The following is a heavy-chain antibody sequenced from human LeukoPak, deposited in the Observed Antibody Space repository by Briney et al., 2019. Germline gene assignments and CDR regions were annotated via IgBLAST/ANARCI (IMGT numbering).Heavy chain of an antibody. CDR2: ISYDGSNK. CDR1: GFTFSSYG. J-gene: IGHJ4*02. CDR3: AKRIAARRGIDY. Sequence: GRSLRLSCAASGFTFSSYGMHWVRQAPGKGLEWVAVISYDGSNKYYADSVKGRFTISRDNSKNTLYLQMNSLRAEDTAVYYCAKRIAARRGIDYWGQGTLVTVSS. V-gene: IGHV3-30*18. D-gene: IGHD6-6*01.